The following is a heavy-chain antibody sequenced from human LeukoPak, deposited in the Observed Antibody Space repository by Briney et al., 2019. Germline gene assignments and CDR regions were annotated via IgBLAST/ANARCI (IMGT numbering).Heavy chain of an antibody. CDR1: GGSISTYY. J-gene: IGHJ4*02. V-gene: IGHV4-59*12. Sequence: PSETLSLTCTVSGGSISTYYWSWIRQPSGKGLEWIGYIYYSGSTNYNPSLKSRVTISVDTSKNQFSLKLTSVTAADTAVYYCAREMALYYFDYWGQGTLVTVSS. CDR2: IYYSGST. D-gene: IGHD2-8*01. CDR3: AREMALYYFDY.